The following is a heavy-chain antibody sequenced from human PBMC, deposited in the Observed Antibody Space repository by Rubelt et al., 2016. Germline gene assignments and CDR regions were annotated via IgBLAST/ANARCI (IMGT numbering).Heavy chain of an antibody. CDR3: ARGIQLWLEGPLDV. CDR2: ISSSSSTM. D-gene: IGHD5-18*01. Sequence: EVQLVESGGGLVQPGGSLRLSCAASGFTFSSYSMNWVRQAPGKGLEWVSYISSSSSTMYYADSVKGRFTISRDNAKNSLYLQMNSLRDEDTAVYYCARGIQLWLEGPLDVWGQGTTVTVSS. V-gene: IGHV3-48*02. CDR1: GFTFSSYS. J-gene: IGHJ6*02.